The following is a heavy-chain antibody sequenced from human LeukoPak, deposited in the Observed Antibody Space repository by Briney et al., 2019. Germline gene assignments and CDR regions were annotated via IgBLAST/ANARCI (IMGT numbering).Heavy chain of an antibody. Sequence: GSSVKVSCKASGGTFSSYAISWVRQAPGQGLEWMGGIIPIFGTANYAQKFQGRFTITTDESTSTAYMELSSLRSEDTAVYYCAREGCSSTSCYTTGVNWFDPWGQGTLVTVSS. CDR3: AREGCSSTSCYTTGVNWFDP. CDR2: IIPIFGTA. CDR1: GGTFSSYA. V-gene: IGHV1-69*05. J-gene: IGHJ5*02. D-gene: IGHD2-2*02.